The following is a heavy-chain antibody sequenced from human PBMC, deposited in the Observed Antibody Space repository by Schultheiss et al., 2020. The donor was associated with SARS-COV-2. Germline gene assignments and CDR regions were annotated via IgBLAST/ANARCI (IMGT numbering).Heavy chain of an antibody. D-gene: IGHD1-26*01. Sequence: SCAASGFTFSSYAMSWVRQAPGKGLEWVSAISGSGGSTYYADSVKGRFTISRDNSKNSLYLQMNSLRDEDTAVYYCARGYSGSYYDYFDYWGQGTLVTVSS. CDR2: ISGSGGST. CDR1: GFTFSSYA. J-gene: IGHJ4*02. V-gene: IGHV3-23*01. CDR3: ARGYSGSYYDYFDY.